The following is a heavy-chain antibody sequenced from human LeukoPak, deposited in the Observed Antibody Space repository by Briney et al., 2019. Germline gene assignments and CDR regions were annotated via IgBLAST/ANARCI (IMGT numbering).Heavy chain of an antibody. CDR2: ISGSGGST. V-gene: IGHV3-23*01. CDR1: GFTFSSYA. D-gene: IGHD3-10*01. CDR3: AKADRGAMVRGVKADY. Sequence: GGSLRLSCAASGFTFSSYAMSWVRQAPGKGLEWVSAISGSGGSTYYADSVKGRFTISRDNSKNTLYLQMNSLRAEDTAVYYCAKADRGAMVRGVKADYWGQGTLVTVSS. J-gene: IGHJ4*02.